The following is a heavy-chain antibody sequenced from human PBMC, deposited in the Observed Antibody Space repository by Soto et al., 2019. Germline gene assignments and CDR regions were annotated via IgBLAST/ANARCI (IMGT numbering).Heavy chain of an antibody. CDR1: GGSFSGYY. V-gene: IGHV4-34*01. Sequence: KTSETLSLTCAVYGGSFSGYYWSWIRQPPGKGLEWIGETNHSGSTNYNPSLKSRVTISVDTSKNQFSLKLSSVTAADTAVYYYARDPIFSSSSWYYYYGMDVWGQGTTVTVSS. CDR3: ARDPIFSSSSWYYYYGMDV. D-gene: IGHD6-13*01. CDR2: TNHSGST. J-gene: IGHJ6*02.